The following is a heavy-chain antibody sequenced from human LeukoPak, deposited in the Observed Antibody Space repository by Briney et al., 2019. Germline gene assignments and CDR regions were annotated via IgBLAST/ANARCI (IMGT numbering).Heavy chain of an antibody. V-gene: IGHV1-2*02. CDR2: INPHSADT. CDR1: GYTFTGFY. CDR3: ARWDGYSSSPDY. J-gene: IGHJ4*02. Sequence: GASVKVSCKASGYTFTGFYMHWVRQAPGQGLEWMGWINPHSADTGYAQKFLGRVTMTRGMSISTIYMELTRLRSDDTALYYCARWDGYSSSPDYWGQGTLVTVSS. D-gene: IGHD6-13*01.